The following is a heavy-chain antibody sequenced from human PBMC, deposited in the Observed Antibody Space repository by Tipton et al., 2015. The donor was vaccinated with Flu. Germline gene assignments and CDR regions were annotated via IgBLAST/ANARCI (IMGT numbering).Heavy chain of an antibody. CDR1: GGSISSYY. D-gene: IGHD1-26*01. CDR3: ARYGSYFEY. V-gene: IGHV4-59*01. CDR2: IYYNGNT. J-gene: IGHJ4*02. Sequence: TLSLTCTVPGGSISSYYWSWIRPPPGKGLEWIGYIYYNGNTNYNPSLKSRVTISVDTSKNQFSLKVSSVTAADTAVYYCARYGSYFEYWGQGTLVTVSS.